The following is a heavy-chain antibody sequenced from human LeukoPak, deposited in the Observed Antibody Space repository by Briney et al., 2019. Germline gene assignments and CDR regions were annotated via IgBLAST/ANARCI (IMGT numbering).Heavy chain of an antibody. Sequence: GGSLRPSCAASGFTFSSYWMHWVRQAPGKGLVWVSRINSDGSSTSYADSVKGRFTISRDNVKNTLYLQMSSLRAEDTAVYYCARVSERTVRGVYYYYYGMDVWGQGTTVTVSS. CDR3: ARVSERTVRGVYYYYYGMDV. CDR2: INSDGSST. D-gene: IGHD3-10*01. V-gene: IGHV3-74*01. J-gene: IGHJ6*02. CDR1: GFTFSSYW.